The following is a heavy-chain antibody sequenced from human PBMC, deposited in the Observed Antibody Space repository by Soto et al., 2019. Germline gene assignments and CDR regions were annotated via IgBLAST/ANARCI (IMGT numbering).Heavy chain of an antibody. CDR3: ARLRRYDYIWGSYRSRKVSGMDI. CDR1: GYTFTSYD. CDR2: MNPNSGNT. V-gene: IGHV1-8*01. D-gene: IGHD3-16*02. J-gene: IGHJ3*02. Sequence: QVQLVQSGAEVKKPGASVKVSCKASGYTFTSYDINWVRQATGQGLEWMGWMNPNSGNTGYAQKFQGRVIMTRNTSISTAYMELSSLRSEDTAVYYCARLRRYDYIWGSYRSRKVSGMDIWGQGTMVTVSS.